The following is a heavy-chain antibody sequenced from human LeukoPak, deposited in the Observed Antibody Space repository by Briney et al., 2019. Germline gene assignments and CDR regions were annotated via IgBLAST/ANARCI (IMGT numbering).Heavy chain of an antibody. CDR2: IKQDGSEK. D-gene: IGHD6-19*01. J-gene: IGHJ4*02. V-gene: IGHV3-7*01. CDR3: ARDRGSSGRLGRFDN. CDR1: GFTLSTYW. Sequence: PGGSLRLPCAASGFTLSTYWMTWVRQAPGKGLEWVANIKQDGSEKYYVDSVKGRFTISRDNAKKLLYLQMNSLRVEDTAVYYCARDRGSSGRLGRFDNWGQGTLVTVSP.